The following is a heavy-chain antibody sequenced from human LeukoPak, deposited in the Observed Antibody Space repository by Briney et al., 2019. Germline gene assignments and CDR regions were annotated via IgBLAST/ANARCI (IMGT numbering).Heavy chain of an antibody. Sequence: SETLSLTCTVSGGSISSGDYCGTWVRQHPGKGLEWVGYVHNSWNTYYNPSLKSRVTISVDTSRNHFSLKLTSVTAADTAVYYCARGFLDVVATTDRPEGLDFWGQGTLVTVSS. CDR1: GGSISSGDYC. J-gene: IGHJ4*02. V-gene: IGHV4-31*03. CDR3: ARGFLDVVATTDRPEGLDF. CDR2: VHNSWNT. D-gene: IGHD5-12*01.